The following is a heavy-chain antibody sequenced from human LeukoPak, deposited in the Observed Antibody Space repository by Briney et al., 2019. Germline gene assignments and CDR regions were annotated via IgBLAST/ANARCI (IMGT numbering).Heavy chain of an antibody. J-gene: IGHJ3*02. CDR3: AREIYCSGGSCGDAFDI. D-gene: IGHD2-15*01. V-gene: IGHV3-30-3*01. CDR2: ISYDGSNK. Sequence: GRSLRLSCAASGFTFSIYAMHWVRQAPGKGLERVAVISYDGSNKYYADSVKGRFTISRDNSKNTLYLQMNSLRAEDTAVYYCAREIYCSGGSCGDAFDIWGQGTMVTVSS. CDR1: GFTFSIYA.